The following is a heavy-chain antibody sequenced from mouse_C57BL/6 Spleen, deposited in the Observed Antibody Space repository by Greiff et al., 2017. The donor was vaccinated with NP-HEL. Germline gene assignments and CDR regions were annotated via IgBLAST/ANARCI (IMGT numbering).Heavy chain of an antibody. V-gene: IGHV1-15*01. CDR1: GYTFPDYE. Sequence: VQLQQSGAELVRPGASVTLSCKASGYTFPDYEMHWVKQTPVHGLEWIGAIDPETGGTAYNQKFKGKAILTADKSSSNAYLELRSLTSEDSSDHYCTRGFYYGNWYFDVWGTGTTVTVSS. D-gene: IGHD2-1*01. CDR3: TRGFYYGNWYFDV. CDR2: IDPETGGT. J-gene: IGHJ1*03.